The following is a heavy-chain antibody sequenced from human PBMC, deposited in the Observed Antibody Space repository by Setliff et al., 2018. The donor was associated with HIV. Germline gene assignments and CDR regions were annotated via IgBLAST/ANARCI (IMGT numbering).Heavy chain of an antibody. D-gene: IGHD2-2*01. CDR3: AKEDQRVTSVDY. CDR1: GFTFSSCG. J-gene: IGHJ4*02. V-gene: IGHV3-30*02. Sequence: PGGSLRLSCAASGFTFSSCGMHWVRQAPGKGLEWVAFIRLDGSDKFYADSVKGRFTISRDNSKNTLFLQMNSLRSEDTAVYYCAKEDQRVTSVDYWGQGTPVTVSS. CDR2: IRLDGSDK.